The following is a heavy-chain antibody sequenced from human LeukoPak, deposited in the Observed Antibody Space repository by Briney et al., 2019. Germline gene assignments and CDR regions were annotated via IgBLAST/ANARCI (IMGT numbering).Heavy chain of an antibody. CDR2: ISGSGGST. CDR1: GFTFSSYA. D-gene: IGHD3-10*01. Sequence: GGSLRLSCAASGFTFSSYAMSWVRQAPGKGLEWVSAISGSGGSTYYADSVKGRFTISRDDSKNTLYLQMNSLRAEDTAVYYCAKRPGYYGSGSPYFDYWGQGTLVTVSS. V-gene: IGHV3-23*01. J-gene: IGHJ4*02. CDR3: AKRPGYYGSGSPYFDY.